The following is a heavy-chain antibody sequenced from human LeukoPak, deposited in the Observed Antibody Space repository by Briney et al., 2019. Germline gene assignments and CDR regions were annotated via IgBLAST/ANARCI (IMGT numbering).Heavy chain of an antibody. D-gene: IGHD3-10*01. CDR2: LFYSGST. CDR3: ATVAVIRGVTYFDY. V-gene: IGHV4-59*01. Sequence: SETLSLTCTVSGGSISAYFWGWIRQPPGKGLEWIAYLFYSGSTDYNPSLESRVTISVDTSKNQFSLKLRSVTAADTAVYYCATVAVIRGVTYFDYWGQGTLVTVSS. CDR1: GGSISAYF. J-gene: IGHJ4*02.